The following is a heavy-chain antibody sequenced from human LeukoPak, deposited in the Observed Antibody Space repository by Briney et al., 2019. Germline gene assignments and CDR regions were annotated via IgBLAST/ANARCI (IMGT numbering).Heavy chain of an antibody. V-gene: IGHV1-3*01. Sequence: GASVKVSCKASGYTFTSYAMHWVRQAPGQRLEWMGWINAGNGNTKYSQKFQGRVTITRDTSASTAYMELSSLRSEDTAVYYCARGGAVKQWLGTFDYWGQGTPVTVSS. CDR3: ARGGAVKQWLGTFDY. CDR1: GYTFTSYA. CDR2: INAGNGNT. D-gene: IGHD6-19*01. J-gene: IGHJ4*02.